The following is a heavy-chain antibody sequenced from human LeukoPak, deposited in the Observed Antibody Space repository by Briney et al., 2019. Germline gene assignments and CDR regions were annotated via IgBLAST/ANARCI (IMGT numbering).Heavy chain of an antibody. D-gene: IGHD6-13*01. Sequence: SETLSLTCTVSGYSISSSSYYWGWIRQPPGKGLEWIGSIYYSGSTYYNPSLKSRVTISVDTSKNQFPLKLSSVTAADTAVYYCARDTSSPNYYYMDVWGKGTTVTVSS. CDR2: IYYSGST. J-gene: IGHJ6*03. CDR3: ARDTSSPNYYYMDV. CDR1: GYSISSSSYY. V-gene: IGHV4-39*06.